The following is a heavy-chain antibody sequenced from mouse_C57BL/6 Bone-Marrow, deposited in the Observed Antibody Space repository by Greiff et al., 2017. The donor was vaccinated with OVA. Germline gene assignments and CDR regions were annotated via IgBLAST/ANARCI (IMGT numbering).Heavy chain of an antibody. CDR3: ARGAPYYYGNPFDY. Sequence: VQLQQSGPGLVKPSQSLSLTCSVTGYSITSGYYWNWIRQFPGNKLEWMGYISYDGSNNYNPSLKNRISITRDTSKNQFFLKLNSVTTEDTATYYCARGAPYYYGNPFDYWGQGTTLTVSS. CDR2: ISYDGSN. J-gene: IGHJ2*01. V-gene: IGHV3-6*01. D-gene: IGHD1-1*01. CDR1: GYSITSGYY.